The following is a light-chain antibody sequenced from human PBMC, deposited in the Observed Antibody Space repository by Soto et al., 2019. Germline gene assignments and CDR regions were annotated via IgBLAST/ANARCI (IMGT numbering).Light chain of an antibody. V-gene: IGLV4-69*01. CDR2: VNSDGSH. J-gene: IGLJ2*01. CDR3: QTWGTGSVV. CDR1: SGHSSYA. Sequence: QPVLTQSPSASASLGASVKLTCTLSSGHSSYAIAWHQQQPEKGPRYLMKVNSDGSHNKGDGIPDRFSGSSSGAERYLTISRLQSEDEADYYCQTWGTGSVVFGGGTQLTVL.